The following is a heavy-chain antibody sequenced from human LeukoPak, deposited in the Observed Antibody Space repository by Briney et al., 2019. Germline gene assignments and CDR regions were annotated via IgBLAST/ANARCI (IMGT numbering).Heavy chain of an antibody. CDR3: ARHTPNYYDSSGYSPPPLDY. V-gene: IGHV4-4*07. D-gene: IGHD3-22*01. Sequence: ETLSLTXTVSGGSISSYYWSWIRQPAGKGLEWIGRIYTSGSTNYNPSLKSRVTISVDTSKNQFSLKLSSVTAADTAVYYCARHTPNYYDSSGYSPPPLDYWGQGTLVTVSS. CDR1: GGSISSYY. J-gene: IGHJ4*02. CDR2: IYTSGST.